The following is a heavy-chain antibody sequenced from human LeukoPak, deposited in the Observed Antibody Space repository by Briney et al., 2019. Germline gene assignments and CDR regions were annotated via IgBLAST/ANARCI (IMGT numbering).Heavy chain of an antibody. Sequence: PGGSLRLSCAASGFTFSNAWMSWVRQAPGKGLEWVGRIKSKTDGGTTDYAAPVKGRFTISRDDSKNTLYLQMNSLKTEDTAVYYCTTDLGLYSSGWDFDYWGQGTLVTVSS. V-gene: IGHV3-15*01. J-gene: IGHJ4*02. D-gene: IGHD6-19*01. CDR1: GFTFSNAW. CDR2: IKSKTDGGTT. CDR3: TTDLGLYSSGWDFDY.